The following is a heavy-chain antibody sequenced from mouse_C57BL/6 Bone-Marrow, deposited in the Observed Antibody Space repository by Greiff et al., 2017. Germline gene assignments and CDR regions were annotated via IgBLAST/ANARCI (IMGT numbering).Heavy chain of an antibody. CDR3: AIYDGYYGGGYYAMDY. D-gene: IGHD2-3*01. Sequence: QVQLQQSGPGLVQPSQSLSITCTVSGFSLTSYGVHWVRQSPGKGLEWLGVIWSGGSTDYNAAFISRLSISKDNSKSQVFFKMNSLQADDTAIYYCAIYDGYYGGGYYAMDYWGQGTSVTVSS. CDR1: GFSLTSYG. V-gene: IGHV2-2*01. CDR2: IWSGGST. J-gene: IGHJ4*01.